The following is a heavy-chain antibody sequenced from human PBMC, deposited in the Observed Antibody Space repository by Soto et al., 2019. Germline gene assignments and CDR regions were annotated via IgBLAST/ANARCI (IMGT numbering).Heavy chain of an antibody. J-gene: IGHJ4*02. CDR3: ARDQVKGTMTIL. V-gene: IGHV3-21*01. D-gene: IGHD4-17*01. CDR1: GFTLSLYT. CDR2: LGVSDDR. Sequence: GSLRLSCAASGFTLSLYTINWVRQAPGKGLEWVSSLGVSDDRLYADSVKGRFTISRDNSKNTMYLQMNSLSAEDTAVYHCARDQVKGTMTILWGQGTLVTVSS.